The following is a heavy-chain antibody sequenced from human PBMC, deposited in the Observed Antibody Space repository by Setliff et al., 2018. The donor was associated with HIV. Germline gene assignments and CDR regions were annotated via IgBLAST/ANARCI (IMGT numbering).Heavy chain of an antibody. D-gene: IGHD3-10*01. J-gene: IGHJ6*02. Sequence: AGESLKISCAASGFMFNIYEMNWVRQAPGKGLEWVSYISSGSVNIFYADSVKGRFTISRDNAKNSLYLQMNSLRAEDTAIYYCARGSLRGVLALGMDVWGQGTTVTVSS. CDR1: GFMFNIYE. CDR3: ARGSLRGVLALGMDV. CDR2: ISSGSVNI. V-gene: IGHV3-48*03.